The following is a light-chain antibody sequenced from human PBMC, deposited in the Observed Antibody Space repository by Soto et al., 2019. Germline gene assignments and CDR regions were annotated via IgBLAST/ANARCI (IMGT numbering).Light chain of an antibody. CDR3: SSYAGGSTL. CDR1: SSDIGIFNL. CDR2: EVN. V-gene: IGLV2-8*01. Sequence: QSALTQPPSASGSPGQSVTISCTGTSSDIGIFNLVSWYQFLPGKAPKLMIYEVNERPSGVPDRFSGSKSGNTASLTVSGLQPDDEAHYYCSSYAGGSTLFGGGTKLTVL. J-gene: IGLJ3*02.